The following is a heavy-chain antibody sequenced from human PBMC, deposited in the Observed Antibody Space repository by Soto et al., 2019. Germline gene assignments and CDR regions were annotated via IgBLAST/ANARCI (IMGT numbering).Heavy chain of an antibody. Sequence: QEQLVESGGGVVQPGRSLRLSCAATGFIFSSYGMHWVRQAPGKGLEWVAIISYDGSNKYYADSVKGRFTISRDNSKNTLYLQMNSLRAEDTAVYYCAKDQSVGATSYYYYGMGVRGQGTRVTVSS. CDR3: AKDQSVGATSYYYYGMGV. J-gene: IGHJ6*02. V-gene: IGHV3-30*18. CDR1: GFIFSSYG. CDR2: ISYDGSNK. D-gene: IGHD1-26*01.